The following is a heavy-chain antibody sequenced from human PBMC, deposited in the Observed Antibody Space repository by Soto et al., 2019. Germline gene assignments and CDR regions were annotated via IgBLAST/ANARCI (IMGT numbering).Heavy chain of an antibody. V-gene: IGHV3-23*01. J-gene: IGHJ4*02. CDR3: AKDGSSSSLGDYYFDY. CDR1: GFTFRSHS. CDR2: ISGSGGST. Sequence: GGSPGTLLSTPGFTFRSHSIGLVLPAPGEGLEWVSAISGSGGSTYYADSVKGRFTISRDNSKNTLYLQMNSLRAEDTAVYYCAKDGSSSSLGDYYFDYWGQGTLVTVSS. D-gene: IGHD6-6*01.